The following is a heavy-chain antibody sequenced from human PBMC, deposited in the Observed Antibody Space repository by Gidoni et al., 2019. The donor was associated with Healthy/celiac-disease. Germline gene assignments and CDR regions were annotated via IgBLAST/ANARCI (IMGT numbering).Heavy chain of an antibody. D-gene: IGHD1-26*01. CDR3: ATSYEGPGAPFDY. CDR2: IYYSGST. Sequence: QVQLQESGPGLVKPSETLSLTCTVSGGSISSYYWSWIRQPPGKGLEWIGYIYYSGSTNYNPSLKSRVTISVDTSKNQFSLKLSSVTAADTAVYYCATSYEGPGAPFDYWGQGTLVTVSS. J-gene: IGHJ4*02. CDR1: GGSISSYY. V-gene: IGHV4-59*01.